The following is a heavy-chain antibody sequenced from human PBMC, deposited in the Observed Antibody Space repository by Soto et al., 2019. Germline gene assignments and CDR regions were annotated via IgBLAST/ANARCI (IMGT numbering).Heavy chain of an antibody. Sequence: QVQLVQSGAEVKKPGSSVKVSCKASGGTFSSYAISWVRQAPGQGLEWMGGIIPIFGTANYAQKFQGRVTITADESTSTAYMELSSRRSEDTAVYYCARDDFWSGSRYSYYGMDVWGQGTTVTVSS. CDR2: IIPIFGTA. CDR1: GGTFSSYA. D-gene: IGHD3-3*01. V-gene: IGHV1-69*01. J-gene: IGHJ6*02. CDR3: ARDDFWSGSRYSYYGMDV.